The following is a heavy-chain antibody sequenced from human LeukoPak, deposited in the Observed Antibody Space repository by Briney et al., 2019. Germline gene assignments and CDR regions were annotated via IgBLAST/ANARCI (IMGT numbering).Heavy chain of an antibody. J-gene: IGHJ4*02. CDR2: ISYDGSNK. V-gene: IGHV3-30-3*01. D-gene: IGHD3-3*01. CDR1: GFTFSSYA. CDR3: ARGGHYAFWSGRLYYFDY. Sequence: TGGSLRLSCAASGFTFSSYAMHWVRQAPGKGLEWVAVISYDGSNKYYADSVKGRFTISRDNSKNTLYLQMNSLRAEDTAVYYCARGGHYAFWSGRLYYFDYWGQGTLVTVSS.